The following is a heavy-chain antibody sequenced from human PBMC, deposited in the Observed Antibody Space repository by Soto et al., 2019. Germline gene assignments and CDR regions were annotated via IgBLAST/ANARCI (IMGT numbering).Heavy chain of an antibody. D-gene: IGHD6-19*01. J-gene: IGHJ6*02. Sequence: PSETLSLTCAVSGGSISGGGFSWSWIRQPPGKGLEWIGYILHTGGTQYNPSLKSRVSISVDTSKNQFSLKLSSVTAADTAVYFCARGRPRTIYNSDYYYYGLDVWGQGTTVTVSS. CDR2: ILHTGGT. CDR1: GGSISGGGFS. V-gene: IGHV4-30-2*01. CDR3: ARGRPRTIYNSDYYYYGLDV.